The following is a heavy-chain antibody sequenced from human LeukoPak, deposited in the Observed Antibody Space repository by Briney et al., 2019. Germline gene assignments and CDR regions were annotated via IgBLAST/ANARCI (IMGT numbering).Heavy chain of an antibody. CDR2: IRYDGSNK. CDR1: GFTFSSYG. J-gene: IGHJ4*02. V-gene: IGHV3-30*02. CDR3: AKDLKKPPSPDY. Sequence: GGSLRLSCAASGFTFSSYGMHWVRQAPGKGLEWVAFIRYDGSNKYYADSVKGRFTISRDNSKNTLYLQMNSLRAEDTAVYYCAKDLKKPPSPDYWGQGTLVTVSS. D-gene: IGHD1-14*01.